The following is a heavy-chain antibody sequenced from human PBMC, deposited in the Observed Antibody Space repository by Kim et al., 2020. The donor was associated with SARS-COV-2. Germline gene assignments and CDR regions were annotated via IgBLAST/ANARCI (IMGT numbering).Heavy chain of an antibody. CDR3: ARASDPLVSPPFY. D-gene: IGHD3-10*01. J-gene: IGHJ4*02. CDR1: GGTFSSYA. Sequence: SVKVSCKASGGTFSSYAISWVRQAPGHGLEWMGGIIPIFGTANYAQKFQGRVTITADESTSTAYMELSSLRSEDTAVYYCARASDPLVSPPFYWGQGTLVTVSS. V-gene: IGHV1-69*13. CDR2: IIPIFGTA.